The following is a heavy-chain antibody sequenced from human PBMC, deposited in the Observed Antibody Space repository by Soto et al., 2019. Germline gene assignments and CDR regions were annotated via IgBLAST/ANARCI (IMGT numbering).Heavy chain of an antibody. V-gene: IGHV3-23*01. CDR3: AKIQGETFNKWYFHY. CDR1: GFTFSSYA. CDR2: TTGGVGVT. Sequence: EVQLLESGGGLVQPGGSLRLFCAASGFTFSSYAITWVRKAPGKGLEWVSVTTGGVGVTYYADSVKGRFTISRDNSKNTLYLQMNSLRAEDTAVYNCAKIQGETFNKWYFHYWGQGTLVTVSS. J-gene: IGHJ4*02. D-gene: IGHD3-16*01.